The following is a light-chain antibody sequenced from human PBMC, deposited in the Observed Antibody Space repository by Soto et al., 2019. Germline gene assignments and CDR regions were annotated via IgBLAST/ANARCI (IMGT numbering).Light chain of an antibody. CDR2: GAS. CDR3: QQYNDWIT. V-gene: IGKV3-15*01. Sequence: TLSPGTLSLTPGARATLSCRASQSVSSSYLAWYQQKPGQAPRLLIYGASTRATGIPARFSGSGSGTEFTLTISSLQSEDFAVYYCQQYNDWITFGQGGRLENK. J-gene: IGKJ5*01. CDR1: QSVSSSY.